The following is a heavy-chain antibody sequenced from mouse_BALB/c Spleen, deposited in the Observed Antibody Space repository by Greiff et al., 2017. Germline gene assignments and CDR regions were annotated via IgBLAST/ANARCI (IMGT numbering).Heavy chain of an antibody. D-gene: IGHD2-10*02. CDR1: GYSITSGYY. J-gene: IGHJ3*01. CDR2: ISYDGSN. Sequence: EVKLQESGPGLVKPSQSLSLTCSVTGYSITSGYYWNWIRQFPGNKLEWMGYISYDGSNNYNPSLKNRISITRDTSKNQFFLKLNSVTTEDTATYYCARDLYGNYRIWFAYWGQGTLVTVSA. CDR3: ARDLYGNYRIWFAY. V-gene: IGHV3-6*02.